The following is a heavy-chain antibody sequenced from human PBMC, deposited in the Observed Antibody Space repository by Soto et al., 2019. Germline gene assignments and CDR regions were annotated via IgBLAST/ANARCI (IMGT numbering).Heavy chain of an antibody. CDR2: ITWNGGNT. V-gene: IGHV3-43*01. D-gene: IGHD3-3*01. CDR3: ARETLSFGSALDV. J-gene: IGHJ6*02. CDR1: GFRFDDYN. Sequence: PGGSLRLSCAASGFRFDDYNIHCFRQSPGKGLEWVSLITWNGGNTYYADSVKGRFTISRDGTTQSVFLQMTSLKREDTGLYYCARETLSFGSALDVWGQGTTVTVSS.